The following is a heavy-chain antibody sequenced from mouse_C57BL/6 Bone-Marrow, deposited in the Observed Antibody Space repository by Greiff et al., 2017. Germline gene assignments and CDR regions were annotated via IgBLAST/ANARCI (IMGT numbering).Heavy chain of an antibody. CDR2: IDPANGNT. Sequence: VQLQQPGAELVKPGASVKLSCKASGYTFTSYWMHWVKQRPEQGLEWIGRIDPANGNTKYAPKFQGKATITADTSSNTAYLQLSSLTSEDTAIYYCAREPHWDGFAYWGQGTLVTVSA. CDR1: GYTFTSYW. J-gene: IGHJ3*01. D-gene: IGHD4-1*01. V-gene: IGHV14-3*01. CDR3: AREPHWDGFAY.